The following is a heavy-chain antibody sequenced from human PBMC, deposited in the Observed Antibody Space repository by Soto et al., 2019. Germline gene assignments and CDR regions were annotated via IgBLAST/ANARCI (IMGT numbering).Heavy chain of an antibody. CDR3: ARDPTVAGTFSAPGRRIAAGGMDV. Sequence: GGSLRLSCAASGFTFSSYSMNWVRQAPGKGLEWVSSISSSSSYIYYADSVKGRFTISRDNAKNSLYLQMNSLRAEDTAVYYCARDPTVAGTFSAPGRRIAAGGMDVWGQGTTVTVSS. J-gene: IGHJ6*02. V-gene: IGHV3-21*01. CDR1: GFTFSSYS. CDR2: ISSSSSYI. D-gene: IGHD6-19*01.